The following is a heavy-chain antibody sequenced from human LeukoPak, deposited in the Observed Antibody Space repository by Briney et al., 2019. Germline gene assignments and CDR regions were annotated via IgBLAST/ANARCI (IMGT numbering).Heavy chain of an antibody. V-gene: IGHV3-23*01. D-gene: IGHD3-22*01. CDR1: GFTFSSYA. CDR3: AKGSMIVVVMSYGMDV. J-gene: IGHJ6*02. CDR2: ISGSGGST. Sequence: GGSLRLSCAASGFTFSSYAMSWVRQAPGKGLEWVSAISGSGGSTYCADSVKGRFTISRDNSKNTLYLQMNSLRAEDTAVYYCAKGSMIVVVMSYGMDVWGQGTTVTVSS.